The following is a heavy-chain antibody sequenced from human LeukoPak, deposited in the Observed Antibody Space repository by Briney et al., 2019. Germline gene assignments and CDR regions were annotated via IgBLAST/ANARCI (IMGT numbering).Heavy chain of an antibody. CDR3: AQNQWIRLWFAY. Sequence: GGSLRLSCAASGFTFSSYWMSWVRQAPGKGLEWVANIKQDGSEKYYVDSVKGRFTISRDNAKNSLYLQMNSLRAEDTAVHYCAQNQWIRLWFAYWGQGTLVTVSS. CDR1: GFTFSSYW. D-gene: IGHD5-18*01. CDR2: IKQDGSEK. J-gene: IGHJ4*02. V-gene: IGHV3-7*01.